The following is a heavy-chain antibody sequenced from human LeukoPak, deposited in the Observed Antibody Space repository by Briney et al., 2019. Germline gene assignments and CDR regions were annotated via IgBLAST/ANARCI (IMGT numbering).Heavy chain of an antibody. CDR1: GDTFTTYA. CDR2: VNPDNGVT. Sequence: GSAVTVSFKASGDTFTTYAIIWVRQAPGQGLEWVGWVNPDNGVTHFSQKFQGRVTMTRDTSITTAYMELNRLTPDDTAVYYCARYSVDYGPWFPEFWGQGTLVTVSS. D-gene: IGHD1-26*01. V-gene: IGHV1-2*02. J-gene: IGHJ4*02. CDR3: ARYSVDYGPWFPEF.